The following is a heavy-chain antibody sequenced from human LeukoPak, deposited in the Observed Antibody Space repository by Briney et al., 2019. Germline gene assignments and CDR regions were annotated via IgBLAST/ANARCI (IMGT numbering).Heavy chain of an antibody. D-gene: IGHD2-2*02. CDR1: GGTFSSYA. CDR2: IIPIFGTA. CDR3: ARDQRYCSSTGCYSPGQRED. V-gene: IGHV1-69*13. Sequence: SVKVSCKASGGTFSSYAISWVRQARGQGLEWMGGIIPIFGTANYAQKFQGRVTITADESTSTAYMELSSLRSEDTAVYYCARDQRYCSSTGCYSPGQREDWGQGTLVTVSS. J-gene: IGHJ4*02.